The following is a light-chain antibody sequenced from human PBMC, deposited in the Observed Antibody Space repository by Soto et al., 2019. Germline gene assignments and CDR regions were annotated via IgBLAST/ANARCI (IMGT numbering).Light chain of an antibody. CDR1: QGIRND. Sequence: AIQLTQCPSSLSASVGDRVTITCRASQGIRNDLGWYQQKPGQAPKLVIYAASNLYTGVPSRFSGRRSGTEFTLTISSLQPEDFASYYCPQDYGDSWTFCQGTKADIK. CDR2: AAS. J-gene: IGKJ1*01. CDR3: PQDYGDSWT. V-gene: IGKV1-6*01.